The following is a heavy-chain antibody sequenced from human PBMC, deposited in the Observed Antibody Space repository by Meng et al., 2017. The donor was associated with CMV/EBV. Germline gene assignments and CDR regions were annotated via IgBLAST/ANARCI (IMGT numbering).Heavy chain of an antibody. Sequence: GESLKISCAASGFTFSSYWMSWVRQAPGKGLEWVANIKQDGSEKYYVDSVKGRFTISRDNAKNSLYLLMNSLRAEDTAVYYCARDRARGEWFDPWGQGTLVTVSS. CDR2: IKQDGSEK. D-gene: IGHD6-6*01. V-gene: IGHV3-7*01. CDR1: GFTFSSYW. CDR3: ARDRARGEWFDP. J-gene: IGHJ5*02.